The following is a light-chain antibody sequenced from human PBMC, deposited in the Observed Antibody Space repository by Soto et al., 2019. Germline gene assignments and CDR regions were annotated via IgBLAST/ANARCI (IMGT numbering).Light chain of an antibody. CDR1: QSVSNF. Sequence: EIVLTQSPATLSLSPGERAALSCRASQSVSNFLAWYQQKPGQAPRLLIYDASNRATGIQARFSGSGSGTEFTLTISSLEPEDFAVYYCKQRSDWPTCGQGTKVDIK. J-gene: IGKJ2*01. CDR3: KQRSDWPT. CDR2: DAS. V-gene: IGKV3-11*01.